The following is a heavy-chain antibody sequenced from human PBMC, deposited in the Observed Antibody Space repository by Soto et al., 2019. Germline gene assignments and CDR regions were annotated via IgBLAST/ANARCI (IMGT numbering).Heavy chain of an antibody. D-gene: IGHD6-6*01. CDR3: ARDWEGIEYSSSGGDY. CDR1: GFTFSSYS. CDR2: ISSSSSYI. J-gene: IGHJ4*02. Sequence: GGSLRLSCAASGFTFSSYSMNWVRQAPGKGLEWVSSISSSSSYIYYADSVKGRFTISRDNAKNSLYLQMNSLRAEDTAVYYCARDWEGIEYSSSGGDYWGQGTLVTVSS. V-gene: IGHV3-21*01.